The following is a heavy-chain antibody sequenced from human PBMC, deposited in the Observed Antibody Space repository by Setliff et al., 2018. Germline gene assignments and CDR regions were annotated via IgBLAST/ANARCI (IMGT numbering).Heavy chain of an antibody. V-gene: IGHV4-39*07. D-gene: IGHD6-6*01. Sequence: SETLSLTCTVSGASISGNSYYWAWIRQPPGKGLEWIASTYYGGNTYYNPSLKSRLTMSVDTSRNQFSLNLGSVTAADTGVYYCARGRIAERPEAIDYWGQGTPVTVS. CDR1: GASISGNSYY. CDR3: ARGRIAERPEAIDY. J-gene: IGHJ4*02. CDR2: TYYGGNT.